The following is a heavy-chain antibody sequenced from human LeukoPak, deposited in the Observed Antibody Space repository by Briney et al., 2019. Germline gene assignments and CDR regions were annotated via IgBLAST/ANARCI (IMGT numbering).Heavy chain of an antibody. D-gene: IGHD6-6*01. CDR2: IIPIFGTA. CDR1: GGTFSSYA. Sequence: ASVKVSCKASGGTFSSYAISWVRQAPGQGLEWMGGIIPIFGTANYAQKFQGRVTITMDESTSTAYMELSSLRSEDTAVYYCAREVKGQMREYSSSYWFDPWGQGTLVTVSS. J-gene: IGHJ5*02. CDR3: AREVKGQMREYSSSYWFDP. V-gene: IGHV1-69*05.